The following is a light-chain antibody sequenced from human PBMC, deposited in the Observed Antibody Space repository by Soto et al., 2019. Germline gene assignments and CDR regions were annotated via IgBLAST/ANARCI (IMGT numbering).Light chain of an antibody. CDR1: QSVGTS. Sequence: DIVLTQSPATLSLSPGERATLSCRASQSVGTSLAWYQQRPGQAPRLLLSAASTRATGIPVRFSGSGSGTDFTLTISSLQPEDVAVYYCQQRTNWPPRDTFGQGNKVEIK. J-gene: IGKJ2*01. CDR2: AAS. CDR3: QQRTNWPPRDT. V-gene: IGKV3-11*01.